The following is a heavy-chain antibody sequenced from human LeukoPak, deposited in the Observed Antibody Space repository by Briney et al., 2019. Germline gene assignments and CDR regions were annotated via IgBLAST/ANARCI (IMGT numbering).Heavy chain of an antibody. V-gene: IGHV3-48*01. J-gene: IGHJ4*02. CDR2: ISSSSTI. CDR3: ARDRLVRGVVQLRFDY. Sequence: GGSLRLSCAASGFTFSSYWMHWVRQAPGKGLEWVSYISSSSTIYYADSVKGRFTISRDNAKNSLYLQMNSLRAEDTAVYYCARDRLVRGVVQLRFDYWGQGTLVTVSS. CDR1: GFTFSSYW. D-gene: IGHD3-10*01.